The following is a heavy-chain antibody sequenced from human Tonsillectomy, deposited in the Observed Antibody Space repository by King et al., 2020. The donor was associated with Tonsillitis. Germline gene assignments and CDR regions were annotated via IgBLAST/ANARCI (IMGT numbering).Heavy chain of an antibody. CDR1: GGSVSSSTYS. J-gene: IGHJ5*02. V-gene: IGHV4-39*01. Sequence: LQLQESGPGLVKPAETLSLTCSVSGGSVSSSTYSWGWIRQPPGKGLEWIGTSSYGGSTYYNPSLKSRVTMAVDKSKNQLSLKLNSVTAADTAVYYCASMYTWNDQWGQGTLVTVSS. CDR3: ASMYTWNDQ. CDR2: SSYGGST. D-gene: IGHD1-20*01.